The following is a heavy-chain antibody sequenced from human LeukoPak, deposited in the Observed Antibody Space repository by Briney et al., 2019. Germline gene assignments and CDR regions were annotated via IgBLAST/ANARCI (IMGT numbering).Heavy chain of an antibody. J-gene: IGHJ3*02. V-gene: IGHV5-51*01. CDR1: GYIFTSYW. Sequence: GESLKISCKGSGYIFTSYWIGWVRQLPGKGLEWMGIIYPGDSDTRYSPSFQGQFTISADKSISTAYLQWSSLKASDTAMYYCARARASGAFDIWGQGKMVTVSS. CDR2: IYPGDSDT. D-gene: IGHD6-25*01. CDR3: ARARASGAFDI.